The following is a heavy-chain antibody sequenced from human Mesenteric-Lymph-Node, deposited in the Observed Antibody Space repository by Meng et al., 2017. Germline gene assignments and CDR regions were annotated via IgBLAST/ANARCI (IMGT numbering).Heavy chain of an antibody. CDR2: IIPIFGTA. J-gene: IGHJ4*02. CDR1: GGTFSSYA. D-gene: IGHD2-21*02. V-gene: IGHV1-69*06. CDR3: ASFGFGVTERGPFDY. Sequence: SVKVSCKAPGGTFSSYAISWVRQAPGQGLEWMGGIIPIFGTANYAQKFQGRVTITADKSTCTAYMELSSLRSEDTAVYYCASFGFGVTERGPFDYWGQGTLVTVSS.